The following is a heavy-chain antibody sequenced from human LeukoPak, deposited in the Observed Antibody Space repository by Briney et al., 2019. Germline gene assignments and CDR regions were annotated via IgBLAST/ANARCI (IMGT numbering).Heavy chain of an antibody. CDR1: GGSISSSSYY. D-gene: IGHD1-26*01. Sequence: NTSETLSLTCTVSGGSISSSSYYWGWIRQPPGKGLEWIASINYSGSTYYNPSLKSRVTISIDTSKNQFSLKLSSVTAADTAVYCCAREVGWRSYSDPWGQGTLVTVSS. V-gene: IGHV4-39*07. CDR3: AREVGWRSYSDP. J-gene: IGHJ5*02. CDR2: INYSGST.